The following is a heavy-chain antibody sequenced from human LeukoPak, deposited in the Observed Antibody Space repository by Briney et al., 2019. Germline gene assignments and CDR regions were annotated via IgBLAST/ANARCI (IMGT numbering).Heavy chain of an antibody. J-gene: IGHJ4*02. CDR2: ISSSSSYI. CDR1: GFTFSSYS. CDR3: AREGYCSSTSCYPLDY. D-gene: IGHD2-2*01. V-gene: IGHV3-21*01. Sequence: GGSLRLSCAASGFTFSSYSMNWVRQAPGKGLEWVSSISSSSSYIYYADSVKDRFTISRDNAKNSLYLQMNSLRAEDTAVYYCAREGYCSSTSCYPLDYWGQGTLVTVSS.